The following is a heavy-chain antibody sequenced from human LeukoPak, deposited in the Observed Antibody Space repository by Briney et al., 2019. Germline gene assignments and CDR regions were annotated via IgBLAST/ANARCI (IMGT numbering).Heavy chain of an antibody. CDR2: ISANSGNT. CDR1: GYRSTING. CDR3: ARDVNYAFDY. V-gene: IGHV1-18*01. Sequence: ASVTVSCKPSGYRSTINGISWVRQAPGQGLEWMAWISANSGNTNYAQNFQDRVTLTTDTSTTTAYMELRNLKSDDTAVYYCARDVNYAFDYWGQGTLVTVSS. D-gene: IGHD3-16*01. J-gene: IGHJ4*02.